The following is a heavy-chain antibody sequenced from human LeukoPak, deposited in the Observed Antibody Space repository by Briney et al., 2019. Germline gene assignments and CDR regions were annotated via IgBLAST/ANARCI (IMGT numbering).Heavy chain of an antibody. D-gene: IGHD5-18*01. CDR3: TRTGYAYGPNWFDP. CDR2: ISNSGGNT. Sequence: GGSLRLSCAASGFTFTTYAMTWVRQAPGKGLEWVSAISNSGGNTYYADSVKGRFTISRDDSKSIAHLQMNSLKTEDTAVYYCTRTGYAYGPNWFDPWGQGTLATVSS. V-gene: IGHV3-23*01. J-gene: IGHJ5*02. CDR1: GFTFTTYA.